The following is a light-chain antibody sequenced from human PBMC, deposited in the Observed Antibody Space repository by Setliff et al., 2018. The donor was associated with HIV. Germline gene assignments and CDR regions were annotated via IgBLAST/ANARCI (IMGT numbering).Light chain of an antibody. CDR2: DVI. Sequence: QSALTQPASVSGAPGPSITISCTGISSDVGGYYSVSWYQQHPGKAPKLMMDDVINRPSGVSNRFSGSRSGSSASLIISGLQAEDEGDYYCCSFGRGRTYVFGSGTKVTV. V-gene: IGLV2-14*03. CDR1: SSDVGGYYS. J-gene: IGLJ6*01. CDR3: CSFGRGRTYV.